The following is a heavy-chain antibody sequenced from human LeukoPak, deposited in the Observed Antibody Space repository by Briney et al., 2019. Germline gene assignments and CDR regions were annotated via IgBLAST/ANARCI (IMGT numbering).Heavy chain of an antibody. CDR3: AKDMGGRGRNWASNCFDP. CDR1: GLTFGDYS. V-gene: IGHV3-43*02. CDR2: ISPDGGRT. J-gene: IGHJ5*02. D-gene: IGHD7-27*01. Sequence: PGGSLRLSCAASGLTFGDYSMHWIRQTPGQGLEWVSLISPDGGRTFQADSVTGRFTISRDNSKNSLYRQMNSLRSEDTALYYCAKDMGGRGRNWASNCFDPWGQGTLVTVSS.